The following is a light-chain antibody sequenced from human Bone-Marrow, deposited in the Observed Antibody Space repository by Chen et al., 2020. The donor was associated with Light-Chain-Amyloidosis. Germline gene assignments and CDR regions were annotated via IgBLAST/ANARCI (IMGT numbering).Light chain of an antibody. CDR3: QVWDRSSDRPV. CDR1: NIGSTS. CDR2: DDS. V-gene: IGLV3-21*02. J-gene: IGLJ3*02. Sequence: SYVLTQPSSVSVAPGQTATIACGGNNIGSTSVHCYQQTPGQAPLLVVYDDSDRPSGIPERLSGVNSGNTATPTISRVEAGDEAADYGQVWDRSSDRPVFGGGTKLTVL.